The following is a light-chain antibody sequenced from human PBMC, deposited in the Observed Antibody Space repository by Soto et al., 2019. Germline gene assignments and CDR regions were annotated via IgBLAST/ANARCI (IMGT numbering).Light chain of an antibody. Sequence: IVMTQFPATLSVFPGERATLSCRASQSVRSNLDWYQQKPGQAPRLLIYGATTRATGIPARFNGSGSGTEFTLSISSLQSEDIAVYYCQQYNNWPTSGQGTKVDIK. CDR1: QSVRSN. CDR2: GAT. V-gene: IGKV3-15*01. J-gene: IGKJ1*01. CDR3: QQYNNWPT.